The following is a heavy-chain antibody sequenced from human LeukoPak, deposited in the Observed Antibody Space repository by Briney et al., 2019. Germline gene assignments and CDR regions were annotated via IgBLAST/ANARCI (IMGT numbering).Heavy chain of an antibody. CDR3: VIGLGELLYLFPS. Sequence: ASVKVSCKTSGYTFTGYYIHWVRQAPGQGLEWMEWINPDGGGTYYAQKFQGRVTMTRDTSVSTAYMELSRLRSDDTAVYYCVIGLGELLYLFPSWGQGTLVTVSS. CDR1: GYTFTGYY. J-gene: IGHJ5*02. V-gene: IGHV1-2*02. CDR2: INPDGGGT. D-gene: IGHD3-10*01.